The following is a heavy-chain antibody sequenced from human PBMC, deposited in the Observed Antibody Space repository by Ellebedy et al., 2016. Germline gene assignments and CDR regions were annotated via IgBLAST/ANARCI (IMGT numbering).Heavy chain of an antibody. V-gene: IGHV1-69*13. J-gene: IGHJ4*02. D-gene: IGHD3-10*01. CDR1: GGTFSSYA. CDR3: ASLYGSGSYYLDY. Sequence: SVKVSCXASGGTFSSYAISWVRQAPGQGLEWMGGIIPIFGTANYAQKFQGRVTITADESTSTAYMELSSLRSEDTAVYYCASLYGSGSYYLDYWGQGTLVTVSS. CDR2: IIPIFGTA.